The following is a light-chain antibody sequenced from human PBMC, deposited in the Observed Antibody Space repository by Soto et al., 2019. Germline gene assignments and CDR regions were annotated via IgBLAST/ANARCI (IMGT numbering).Light chain of an antibody. J-gene: IGLJ1*01. CDR2: EVS. CDR3: CSYTVSTTFV. Sequence: QSALTQPASVSGSPGQSITISCTGTSSDVGAYNHVSWYQHHPGKAPKLMIYEVSNRPSGLSDRFSGSKSGNTACLTISGLQAEDEADYYCCSYTVSTTFVFGSGTKLTVL. CDR1: SSDVGAYNH. V-gene: IGLV2-14*01.